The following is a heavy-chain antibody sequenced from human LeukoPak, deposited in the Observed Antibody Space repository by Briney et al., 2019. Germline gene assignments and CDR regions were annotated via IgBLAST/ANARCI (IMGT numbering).Heavy chain of an antibody. Sequence: PGGSLRLSCAASGFTFISYPINWVRQAPGKGLEWVSLISGSGSSTYYADSVKGRFSISRDNSKNTLYLQMNSLRAEDTAVYYCAISDYYHSSGPDYWGHGPLVTVSS. D-gene: IGHD3-22*01. CDR1: GFTFISYP. CDR2: ISGSGSST. V-gene: IGHV3-23*01. J-gene: IGHJ4*01. CDR3: AISDYYHSSGPDY.